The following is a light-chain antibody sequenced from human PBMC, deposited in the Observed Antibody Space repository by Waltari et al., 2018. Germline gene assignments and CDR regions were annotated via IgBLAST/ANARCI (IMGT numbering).Light chain of an antibody. CDR2: DAS. CDR3: QHSYSTPLT. CDR1: RDIDNY. Sequence: DIQMTQSPSSLSTSLGHRVTITCRASRDIDNYFNWYQKKPGKAPKLLIYDASTLQRGVPPRFSGSGSGTDFTLTISGLQPEDFATYFCQHSYSTPLTFGQGTRLEIK. V-gene: IGKV1-39*01. J-gene: IGKJ5*01.